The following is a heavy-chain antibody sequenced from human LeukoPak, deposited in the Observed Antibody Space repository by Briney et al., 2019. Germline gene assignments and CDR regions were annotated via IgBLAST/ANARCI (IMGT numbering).Heavy chain of an antibody. CDR3: ARDYGDSH. CDR1: GFTFSDYE. Sequence: PGGSLRLSCAASGFTFSDYEMNWVRQAPGKGLEWVSYISSSGNTIFYADSVKGRFTISRDDAENSLYLQMDSLRAEDTAMYYCARDYGDSHWGQGTLVTVSP. J-gene: IGHJ4*02. CDR2: ISSSGNTI. D-gene: IGHD4-17*01. V-gene: IGHV3-48*03.